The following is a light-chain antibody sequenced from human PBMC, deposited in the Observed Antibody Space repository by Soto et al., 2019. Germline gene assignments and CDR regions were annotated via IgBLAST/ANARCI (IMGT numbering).Light chain of an antibody. CDR3: QQRNNWVT. V-gene: IGKV3-11*01. CDR1: QNINNY. J-gene: IGKJ4*01. Sequence: EVVLTQSPATLSLSPGERATLSCRASQNINNYLAWYQQKPGQAPRLLIYDASNRATGIPARFSGSGSGTDFILTIRSLEPEDFGVYYCQQRNNWVTFGGGTKVE. CDR2: DAS.